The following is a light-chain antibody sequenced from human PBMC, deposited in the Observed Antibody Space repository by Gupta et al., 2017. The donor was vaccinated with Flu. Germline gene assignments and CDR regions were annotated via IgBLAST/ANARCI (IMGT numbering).Light chain of an antibody. V-gene: IGKV1-39*01. CDR3: QQRYRILTYT. J-gene: IGKJ2*01. CDR1: QSISSY. Sequence: DILMSQSPSSLSASVGDRVTITCRASQSISSYLNWYQQKPGKAPQHLIYAASSLQSGVPSRFSGSGSWRDVSLTISSLQPEDVATYYCQQRYRILTYTFGQGTKVEI. CDR2: AAS.